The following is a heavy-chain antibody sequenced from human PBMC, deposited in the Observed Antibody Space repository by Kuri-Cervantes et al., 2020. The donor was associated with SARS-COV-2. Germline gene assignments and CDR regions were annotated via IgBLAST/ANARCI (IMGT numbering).Heavy chain of an antibody. Sequence: SGPTLVKPTETLTLTCTVSGFSLSSTRMGVRWIRQPPGKALEWLPHIFSNDEKSYSTSLKSRLTISKDTSKNQVVLTMTNMDPVDTATYYCARTLGATTAIDPWGQGTLVTVSS. CDR3: ARTLGATTAIDP. CDR1: GFSLSSTRMG. J-gene: IGHJ5*02. CDR2: IFSNDEK. V-gene: IGHV2-26*01. D-gene: IGHD1-26*01.